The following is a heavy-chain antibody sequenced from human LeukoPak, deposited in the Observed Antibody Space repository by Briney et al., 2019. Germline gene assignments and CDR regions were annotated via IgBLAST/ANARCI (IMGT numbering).Heavy chain of an antibody. CDR1: GFPLSSYA. CDR2: ISGSGDTT. Sequence: GGSLRLSCAASGFPLSSYAMSWVRQVPGKGLEWVSAISGSGDTTYYADSVKGRFTILRDNSKNTLYLQMQSLKVEDTAVYYCAAPAKSSAWYGPDFWGQGTLVTVSS. D-gene: IGHD6-19*01. J-gene: IGHJ4*02. V-gene: IGHV3-23*01. CDR3: AAPAKSSAWYGPDF.